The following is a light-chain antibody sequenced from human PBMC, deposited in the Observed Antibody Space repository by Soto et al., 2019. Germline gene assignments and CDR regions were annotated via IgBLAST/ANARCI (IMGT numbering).Light chain of an antibody. CDR1: SSNIGAGYD. CDR3: QSYDSSLSGSEV. Sequence: QSVLTPPPSVSGAPVQRVTISCTGSSSNIGAGYDVHWYQQLPGTAPKLLIYGNSNRPSGVPDRFSGSKSGTSASLAITGLQAEDEADYYCQSYDSSLSGSEVFGGGTKLTVL. CDR2: GNS. V-gene: IGLV1-40*01. J-gene: IGLJ2*01.